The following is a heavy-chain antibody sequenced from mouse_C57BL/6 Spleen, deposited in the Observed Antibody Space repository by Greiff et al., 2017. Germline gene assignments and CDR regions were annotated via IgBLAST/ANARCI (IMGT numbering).Heavy chain of an antibody. CDR3: ARGKSYFDC. Sequence: VQLQQPGAGLVKPGASVKLSCKASGYTFTSYWMHWVKQRPGQGLEWIGMIHPNSGSTNYNEKFKNKATLTVDKSSSTTYMQLSSLTSEDSAVYNCARGKSYFDCWGKGTTRTVSS. CDR1: GYTFTSYW. V-gene: IGHV1-64*01. J-gene: IGHJ2*01. CDR2: IHPNSGST.